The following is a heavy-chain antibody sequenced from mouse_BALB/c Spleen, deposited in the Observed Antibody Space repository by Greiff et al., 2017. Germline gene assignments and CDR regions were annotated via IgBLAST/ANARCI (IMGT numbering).Heavy chain of an antibody. Sequence: EVMLVESGGGLVKPGGSLKLSCAASGFTFSDYYMYWVRQTPEKRLEWVATISDGGSYTYYPDSVKGRVTISRDNAKNNQYLQMRSLKSEDTAMYYYERGYYGDWFAYWGQGTLVTVSA. V-gene: IGHV5-4*02. CDR3: ERGYYGDWFAY. D-gene: IGHD2-13*01. J-gene: IGHJ3*01. CDR1: GFTFSDYY. CDR2: ISDGGSYT.